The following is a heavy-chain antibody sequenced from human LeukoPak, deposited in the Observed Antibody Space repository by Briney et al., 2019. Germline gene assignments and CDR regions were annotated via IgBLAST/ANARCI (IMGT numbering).Heavy chain of an antibody. V-gene: IGHV3-48*04. J-gene: IGHJ4*02. CDR2: ISSSSTI. CDR3: AREWGGLGFDY. Sequence: SGGSLRLSCVASGFTFSSYSMNWVRQAPGKGLEWVSYISSSSTIYYGDSVKGRFTISRDNAKNTLYLQMNSLRAEDTAVYYCAREWGGLGFDYWGQGTLVTVPS. D-gene: IGHD3-16*01. CDR1: GFTFSSYS.